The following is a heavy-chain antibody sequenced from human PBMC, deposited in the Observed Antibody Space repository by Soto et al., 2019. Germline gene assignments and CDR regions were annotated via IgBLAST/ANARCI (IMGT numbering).Heavy chain of an antibody. D-gene: IGHD2-21*02. CDR2: IYYSGST. CDR3: ARQNCGGDCYLSEGWFDP. J-gene: IGHJ5*02. Sequence: SLTCTVSGGSISSSSYYWGWIRQPPGKGLEWIGSIYYSGSTYYNPSLKSRVTISVDTSKNQFSLKLSSVTAADTAVYYCARQNCGGDCYLSEGWFDPWGQGTLVTVSS. CDR1: GGSISSSSYY. V-gene: IGHV4-39*01.